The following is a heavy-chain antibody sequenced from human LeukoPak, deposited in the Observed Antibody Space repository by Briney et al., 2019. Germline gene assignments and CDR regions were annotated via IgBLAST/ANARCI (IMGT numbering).Heavy chain of an antibody. V-gene: IGHV3-30*18. CDR3: AKRGAVVPDY. D-gene: IGHD4-23*01. Sequence: PGGSLRLSCAASGFTFSSYGMHWVRQAPGKGLEWVAVISYDGSNKYYADSVKGRFTISRDNSKNTLYLQMNSLRAEDTAVYYCAKRGAVVPDYWGQGTLVTVSS. J-gene: IGHJ4*02. CDR2: ISYDGSNK. CDR1: GFTFSSYG.